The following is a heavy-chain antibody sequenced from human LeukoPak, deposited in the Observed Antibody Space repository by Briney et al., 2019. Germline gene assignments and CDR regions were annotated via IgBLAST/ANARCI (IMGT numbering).Heavy chain of an antibody. CDR1: GFTFSSYA. J-gene: IGHJ4*02. V-gene: IGHV3-30-3*01. CDR3: ARDSLVGY. CDR2: ISYDGSNK. Sequence: GGSLRLSCAASGFTFSSYAMHWVRQALGKGLEWVAVISYDGSNKYYADSVKGRFTISRDNSKNTLYLQMNSLRAEDTAVYYCARDSLVGYWGQGTLVTVSS.